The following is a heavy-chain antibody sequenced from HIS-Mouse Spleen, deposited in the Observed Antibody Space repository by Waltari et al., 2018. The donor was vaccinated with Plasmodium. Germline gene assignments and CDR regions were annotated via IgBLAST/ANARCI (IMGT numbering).Heavy chain of an antibody. D-gene: IGHD2-2*01. Sequence: QLQLQESGPGLVKPSETLSLTCTVSGGSISSSRYSWGWIRQPPGKGLEWIGSIYYSGSTYYNPSLKSRVTISVDTSKNQFSLKLSSVTAADTAVYYCARSGVVVVPAAIGWYFDLWGRGTLVTVSS. CDR2: IYYSGST. CDR3: ARSGVVVVPAAIGWYFDL. CDR1: GGSISSSRYS. V-gene: IGHV4-39*07. J-gene: IGHJ2*01.